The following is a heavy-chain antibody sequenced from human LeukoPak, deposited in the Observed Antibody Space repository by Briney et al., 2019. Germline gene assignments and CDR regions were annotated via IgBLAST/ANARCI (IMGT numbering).Heavy chain of an antibody. V-gene: IGHV3-74*01. D-gene: IGHD6-13*01. CDR2: INDDGSST. J-gene: IGHJ2*01. Sequence: GGSLTLSCAASGFTFSSYWMHWVRQAPGKGLVWVSRINDDGSSTSYADSVKGRFTISRDNAKNTLYLQMSSLRGEDTAVYYCARARYSGTWTLHIWGRGTLVPVSS. CDR1: GFTFSSYW. CDR3: ARARYSGTWTLHI.